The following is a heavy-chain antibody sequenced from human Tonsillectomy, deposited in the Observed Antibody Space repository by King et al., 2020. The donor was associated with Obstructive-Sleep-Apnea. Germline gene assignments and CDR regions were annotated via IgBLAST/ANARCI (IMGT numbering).Heavy chain of an antibody. V-gene: IGHV4-59*08. D-gene: IGHD2-15*01. Sequence: VQLQESGPGLVKPSETLSLTCTVSGGSISSYYWSWIRQPPGKGLEWIGYIYYSGSTNYNPSLKSRVTISVDTSKNQFSLKLSSVTAADTAVYYCARLVGGRDRYFDLWGRGTLVTVSS. CDR1: GGSISSYY. J-gene: IGHJ2*01. CDR2: IYYSGST. CDR3: ARLVGGRDRYFDL.